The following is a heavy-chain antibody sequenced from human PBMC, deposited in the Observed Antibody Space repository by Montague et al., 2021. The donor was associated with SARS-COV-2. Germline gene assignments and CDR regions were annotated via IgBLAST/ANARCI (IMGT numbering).Heavy chain of an antibody. J-gene: IGHJ4*02. V-gene: IGHV4-38-2*01. Sequence: SETPSLTCSVSGFSISSGFYWAWIRQSPGKGPEWIGTVYHSGYTHYNPSLKGRVTVSIDTSKNQFSLTVTSVTAADTAVYFCARRGYTGSDYFDYWGQGTLVTVSS. CDR1: GFSISSGFY. CDR3: ARRGYTGSDYFDY. D-gene: IGHD5-12*01. CDR2: VYHSGYT.